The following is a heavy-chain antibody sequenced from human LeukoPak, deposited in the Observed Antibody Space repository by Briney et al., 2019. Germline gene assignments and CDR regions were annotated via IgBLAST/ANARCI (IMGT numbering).Heavy chain of an antibody. Sequence: SETLSLTCAVSGGSISSSNWWSWIRQHPGKGLEWIGYIYYSGSTYYNPSLKSRVTISVDTSKNQFSLKLSSVTAADTAVYYCARGVVVPAAINYWGQGTLVTVSS. CDR3: ARGVVVPAAINY. CDR1: GGSISSSNW. D-gene: IGHD2-2*01. V-gene: IGHV4-31*11. CDR2: IYYSGST. J-gene: IGHJ4*02.